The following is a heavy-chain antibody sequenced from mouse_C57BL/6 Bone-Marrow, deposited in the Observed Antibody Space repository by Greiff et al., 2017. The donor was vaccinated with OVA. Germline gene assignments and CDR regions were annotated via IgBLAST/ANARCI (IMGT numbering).Heavy chain of an antibody. Sequence: EVKLMESGAELVRPGASVKLSCTASGFNIKDDYMHWVKQRPEQGLEWIGWIDPENGDTEYASKFQGKATITADTSSNTAYLQLSSLTSEDTAVYYCTRWLLPYWYFDVWGTGTTVTVSS. CDR3: TRWLLPYWYFDV. CDR1: GFNIKDDY. J-gene: IGHJ1*03. D-gene: IGHD2-3*01. CDR2: IDPENGDT. V-gene: IGHV14-4*01.